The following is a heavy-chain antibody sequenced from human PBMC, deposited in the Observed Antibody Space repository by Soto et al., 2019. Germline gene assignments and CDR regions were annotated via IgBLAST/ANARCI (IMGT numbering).Heavy chain of an antibody. J-gene: IGHJ6*02. CDR1: GGTFSSYA. CDR3: ARDTAARGYYSYGMDV. Sequence: QVQLVQSGAEVKKPGSSVKVSCKASGGTFSSYAISWVRQAPGQGLEWMGGIIPIFGTANYAQKFQGRVTITADKSTSTAYMELRSLRSEDTAVYYCARDTAARGYYSYGMDVWGQGTTVTVSS. D-gene: IGHD6-6*01. V-gene: IGHV1-69*06. CDR2: IIPIFGTA.